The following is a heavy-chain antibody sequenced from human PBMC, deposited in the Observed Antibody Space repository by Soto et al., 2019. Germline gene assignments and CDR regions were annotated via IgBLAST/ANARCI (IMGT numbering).Heavy chain of an antibody. Sequence: QLQLQESGSGLVKPSQTLSLTCAVSGGYISSGGYSCKWIRQLPGKGLEWIGYIYHSGSTYYNPSLKSRVTISVDRSKNQFSLKLSSVTAADTAVYYCARGVTTVTTFDYWGQGTLVTVSS. V-gene: IGHV4-30-2*01. CDR1: GGYISSGGYS. CDR3: ARGVTTVTTFDY. D-gene: IGHD4-17*01. J-gene: IGHJ4*02. CDR2: IYHSGST.